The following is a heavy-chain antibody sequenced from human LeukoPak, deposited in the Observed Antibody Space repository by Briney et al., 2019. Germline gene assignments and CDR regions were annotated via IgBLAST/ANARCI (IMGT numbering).Heavy chain of an antibody. CDR1: GGSVSSGSYY. V-gene: IGHV4-61*01. CDR3: ASSGYDLSGFDY. J-gene: IGHJ4*02. D-gene: IGHD5-12*01. Sequence: SETLSLTCTASGGSVSSGSYYWSWIRQPPGKGLEWIGNIYYSGSTNYNPSLKSRVTISVDTSKNQYSLKLSSVTTADTAVYYCASSGYDLSGFDYWGQGTLVTVSS. CDR2: IYYSGST.